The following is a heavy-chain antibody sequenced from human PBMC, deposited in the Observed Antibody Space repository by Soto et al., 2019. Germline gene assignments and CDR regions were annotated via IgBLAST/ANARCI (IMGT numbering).Heavy chain of an antibody. Sequence: SQTLSLTCAISGDSVSSNSAAWNWIRQSPSRGLEWLGRTYYRSQWYNDYAVSVKSRITINPDTSKNQFSLQLNSVTPEDTAVYYCARQQYCSSTSCYEERYYYYYGMDVWGQGTTVTVSS. CDR3: ARQQYCSSTSCYEERYYYYYGMDV. CDR2: TYYRSQWYN. V-gene: IGHV6-1*01. J-gene: IGHJ6*02. D-gene: IGHD2-2*01. CDR1: GDSVSSNSAA.